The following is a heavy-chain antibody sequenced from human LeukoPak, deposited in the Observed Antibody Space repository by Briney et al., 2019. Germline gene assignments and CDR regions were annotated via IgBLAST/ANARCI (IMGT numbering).Heavy chain of an antibody. V-gene: IGHV3-23*01. CDR2: IGNTET. Sequence: GGSLRLSCAASGFTFSSYAMSWVRQAPGKGLEWVSTIGNTETFYADSVTGRFTISRDNSKNTVNLQMNRLRVEDTAIYYCAKDWIQFNRVFDCFDSWGQGTLVTVSS. CDR1: GFTFSSYA. J-gene: IGHJ4*02. CDR3: AKDWIQFNRVFDCFDS. D-gene: IGHD5-18*01.